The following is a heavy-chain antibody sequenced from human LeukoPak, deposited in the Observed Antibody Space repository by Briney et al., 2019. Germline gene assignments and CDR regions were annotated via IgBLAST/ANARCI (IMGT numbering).Heavy chain of an antibody. CDR2: IYPGDSDT. D-gene: IGHD6-19*01. CDR1: GYSFTNYS. Sequence: GEPLKISCQGSGYSFTNYSIGWVRQLPGKGLEWMGIIYPGDSDTRYSPSFQGQVTISADKSISTAYLQWSRLRASDTAMYYCATSGRGIAVAGKWGQGTLVTVSS. CDR3: ATSGRGIAVAGK. J-gene: IGHJ4*02. V-gene: IGHV5-51*01.